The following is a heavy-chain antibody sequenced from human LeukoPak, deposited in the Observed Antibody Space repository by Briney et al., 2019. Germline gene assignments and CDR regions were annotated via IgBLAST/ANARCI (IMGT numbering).Heavy chain of an antibody. D-gene: IGHD6-6*01. CDR3: ANLGLLGYSSSSADAFDI. Sequence: PSETLSLTCTVSGGSISSSSYYWGWIRQPPGKGLEWIGSIYYSGSTYYNPSLKSRVTISVDTSKNQFSLKLSSVTAADTAVYYCANLGLLGYSSSSADAFDIWGQGTMVTVSS. CDR1: GGSISSSSYY. CDR2: IYYSGST. V-gene: IGHV4-39*01. J-gene: IGHJ3*02.